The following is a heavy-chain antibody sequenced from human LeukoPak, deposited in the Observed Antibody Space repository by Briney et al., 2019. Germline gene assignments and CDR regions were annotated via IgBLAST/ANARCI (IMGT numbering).Heavy chain of an antibody. Sequence: GGSLRLSCAASGFTFSSYAMHWVRQAPGKGLEWVAVISYDGSNKYYADSVKGRFTISRDNSKNTLYLQMNSLRAEDTAVYYCARDPIPSFRYYYYYGMDVWGQGTTVTVSS. V-gene: IGHV3-30-3*01. J-gene: IGHJ6*02. CDR2: ISYDGSNK. CDR1: GFTFSSYA. CDR3: ARDPIPSFRYYYYYGMDV.